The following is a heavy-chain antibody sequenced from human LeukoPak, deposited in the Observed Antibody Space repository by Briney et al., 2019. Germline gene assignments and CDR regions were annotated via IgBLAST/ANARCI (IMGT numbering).Heavy chain of an antibody. D-gene: IGHD6-13*01. V-gene: IGHV4-31*03. Sequence: TSQTLSLTCTVSGGSISSGGYYWSWIRQRPGKGLEWIGYIYYSGSTYYNPSLKSRVTISVDTSKNQFSLKLSSVTVADTAVYYCARARYSSSWYMDWFDPWGQGTLVTVSS. CDR1: GGSISSGGYY. J-gene: IGHJ5*02. CDR2: IYYSGST. CDR3: ARARYSSSWYMDWFDP.